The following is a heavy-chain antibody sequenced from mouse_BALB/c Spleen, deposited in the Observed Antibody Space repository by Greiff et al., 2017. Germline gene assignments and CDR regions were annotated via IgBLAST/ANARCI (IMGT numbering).Heavy chain of an antibody. D-gene: IGHD1-1*01. V-gene: IGHV1-87*01. CDR3: ARYGSSYGYAMDY. J-gene: IGHJ4*01. CDR1: GYTFTSYW. Sequence: QVQLQQSGAELARPGASVKLSCKASGYTFTSYWMQWVKQRPGQGLEWIGAIYPGDGDTRYTQKFKGKATLTADKSSSTAYMQLSSLASEDSAVYYCARYGSSYGYAMDYWGQGTSVTVSS. CDR2: IYPGDGDT.